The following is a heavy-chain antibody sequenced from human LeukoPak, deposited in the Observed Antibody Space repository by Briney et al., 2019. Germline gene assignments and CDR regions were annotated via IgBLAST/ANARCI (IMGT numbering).Heavy chain of an antibody. D-gene: IGHD2-2*01. J-gene: IGHJ4*02. CDR2: IYHSGST. CDR1: GGSISSSNW. V-gene: IGHV4-4*02. Sequence: SGTLSLTCAVSGGSISSSNWWSWVRQPPGKGLEWIGEIYHSGSTNHNPSLKSRVTISVDKSKNQFSLKLSSVTAADTAVYYCARAYCSSTSCYAGVDYWGQGTLVTVSS. CDR3: ARAYCSSTSCYAGVDY.